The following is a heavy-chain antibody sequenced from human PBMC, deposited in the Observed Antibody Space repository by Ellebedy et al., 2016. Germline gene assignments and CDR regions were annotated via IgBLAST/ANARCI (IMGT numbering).Heavy chain of an antibody. CDR2: IYYSGTT. CDR3: ARLYVDYVYYYDSRRDY. V-gene: IGHV4-31*03. CDR1: GGSISSGGYY. J-gene: IGHJ4*02. D-gene: IGHD3-22*01. Sequence: SETLSLTCTVSGGSISSGGYYWSWIRQHPGKGLEWIGYIYYSGTTYYNPSLKSRITISVDTSKNQFSLKLSSVTAADTAVYYCARLYVDYVYYYDSRRDYWGQGTLVTVSS.